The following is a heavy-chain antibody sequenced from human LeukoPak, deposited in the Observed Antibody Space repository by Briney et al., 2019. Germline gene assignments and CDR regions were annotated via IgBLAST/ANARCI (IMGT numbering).Heavy chain of an antibody. CDR2: IYSGGST. V-gene: IGHV3-53*01. Sequence: GGSLRLSCAVSGFTVSSNYMRWVRQAPGKGLEWVSVIYSGGSTYYADSVKGRFTISRDNSKNTLYLQMNSLRAEDTAVYYCARELGYCSGASCYFKYYGMDVWGQGTTVTVFS. J-gene: IGHJ6*02. CDR3: ARELGYCSGASCYFKYYGMDV. D-gene: IGHD2-15*01. CDR1: GFTVSSNY.